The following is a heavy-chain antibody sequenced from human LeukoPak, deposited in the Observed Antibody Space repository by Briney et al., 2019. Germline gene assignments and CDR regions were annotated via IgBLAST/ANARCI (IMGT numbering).Heavy chain of an antibody. D-gene: IGHD2-2*01. CDR2: ISFDGSNK. V-gene: IGHV3-30-3*01. CDR1: GFTFSSYA. CDR3: ARGRASGYCSTTSCSNNWFDP. J-gene: IGHJ5*02. Sequence: PGGSLRLSCAASGFTFSSYALHWVRQAPGKGLEWVALISFDGSNKYYADSVKGRFTISRDNSKNTLYLQMNSLRAEDTAVYYCARGRASGYCSTTSCSNNWFDPWGQGTLVTVSS.